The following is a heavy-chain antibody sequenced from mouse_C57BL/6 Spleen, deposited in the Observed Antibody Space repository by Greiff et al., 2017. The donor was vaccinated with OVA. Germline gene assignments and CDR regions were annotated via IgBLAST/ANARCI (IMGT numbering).Heavy chain of an antibody. CDR3: ARGHIYYDYDREYFDV. V-gene: IGHV1-39*01. D-gene: IGHD2-4*01. J-gene: IGHJ1*03. CDR2: INPNYGTT. CDR1: GYSFTDYN. Sequence: QLQESGPELVKPGASVKISCKASGYSFTDYNMNWVKQSNGKSLEWIGVINPNYGTTSYNQKFKGKATLTVDQSSSTAYMQLNSLTSEDSAVYYGARGHIYYDYDREYFDVWGTGTTVTVSS.